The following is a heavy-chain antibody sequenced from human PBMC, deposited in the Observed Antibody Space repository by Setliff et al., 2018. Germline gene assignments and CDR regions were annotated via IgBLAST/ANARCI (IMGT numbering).Heavy chain of an antibody. CDR2: IYTSWST. Sequence: SETLSLTCTVSDDSISSRHYYWSWIRQPAGKGLEWLGQIYTSWSTNYNPSLKGRATLSIDASTKQFSLKLTSVSAADTAVYYCARMSGFLYMNVWDKGTTVTVSS. CDR3: ARMSGFLYMNV. D-gene: IGHD3-3*01. CDR1: DDSISSRHYY. J-gene: IGHJ6*03. V-gene: IGHV4-61*09.